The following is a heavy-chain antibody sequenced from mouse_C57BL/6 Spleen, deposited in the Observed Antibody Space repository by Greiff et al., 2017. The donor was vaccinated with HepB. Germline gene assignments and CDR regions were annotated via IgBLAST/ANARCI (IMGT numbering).Heavy chain of an antibody. CDR2: ISSGSSTI. D-gene: IGHD4-1*01. Sequence: DVHLVESGGGLVKPGGSLKLSCAASGFTFSDYGMHWVRQAPEKGLEWVAYISSGSSTIYYADTVKGRFTISRDNAKNTLFLQMTSLRSEDTAMYYCASCNWDGHYFDYWGQGTTLTVSS. J-gene: IGHJ2*01. CDR1: GFTFSDYG. V-gene: IGHV5-17*01. CDR3: ASCNWDGHYFDY.